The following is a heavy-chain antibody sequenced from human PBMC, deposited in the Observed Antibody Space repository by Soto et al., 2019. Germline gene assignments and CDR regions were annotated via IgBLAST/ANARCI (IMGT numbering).Heavy chain of an antibody. V-gene: IGHV4-30-2*01. CDR3: ARGVGYCSSTSCYINWFDP. Sequence: SETLSLTCAVSGGSISSGGYSWSWIRQPPGKGLEWIGYTYHSGSTYYNPSLKSRVTISVDRSKNQFSLKLSSVTAADTAVYYCARGVGYCSSTSCYINWFDPWGQGTLVTVSS. CDR2: TYHSGST. J-gene: IGHJ5*02. CDR1: GGSISSGGYS. D-gene: IGHD2-2*01.